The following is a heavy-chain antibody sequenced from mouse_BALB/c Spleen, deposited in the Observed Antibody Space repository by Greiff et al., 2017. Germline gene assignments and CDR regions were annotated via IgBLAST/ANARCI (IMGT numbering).Heavy chain of an antibody. J-gene: IGHJ3*01. CDR3: ARGGDLGITTATWFAY. D-gene: IGHD1-2*01. Sequence: EVKLMESGPELEKPGASVKISCKASGYSFTGYNMNWVKQSNGKSLEWIGNIDPYYGGTSYNQKFKGKATLTVDKSSSTAYMQLKSLTSEDSAVYYCARGGDLGITTATWFAYWGQGTLVTVSA. CDR1: GYSFTGYN. CDR2: IDPYYGGT. V-gene: IGHV1-39*01.